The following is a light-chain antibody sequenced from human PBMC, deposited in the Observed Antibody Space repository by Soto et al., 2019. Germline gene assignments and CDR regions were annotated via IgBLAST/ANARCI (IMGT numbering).Light chain of an antibody. CDR1: QGISSY. CDR2: AAS. J-gene: IGKJ5*01. Sequence: DIQLTQSPSFLSASVGDRVTITCRASQGISSYLAWYQQKPGKAPKLLISAASTLQSGLPSRFSGGGSWTEFTLTIRSLQPEDFATYYCQQLNSYPITFGQGTRLEIK. V-gene: IGKV1-9*01. CDR3: QQLNSYPIT.